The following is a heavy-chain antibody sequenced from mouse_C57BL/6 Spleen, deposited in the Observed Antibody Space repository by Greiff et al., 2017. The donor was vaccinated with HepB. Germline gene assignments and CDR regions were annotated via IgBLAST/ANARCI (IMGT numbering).Heavy chain of an antibody. Sequence: EVMLVESGGGLVKPGGSLKLSCAASGFTFSSYAMSWVRQTPEKRLEWVATISDGGSYTYYPDNVKGRFTISRDNAKNTLYLQMSHLKSEDTAMYYCARERVTTWYFDVWGTGTTVTVSS. D-gene: IGHD2-2*01. CDR2: ISDGGSYT. J-gene: IGHJ1*03. CDR1: GFTFSSYA. V-gene: IGHV5-4*01. CDR3: ARERVTTWYFDV.